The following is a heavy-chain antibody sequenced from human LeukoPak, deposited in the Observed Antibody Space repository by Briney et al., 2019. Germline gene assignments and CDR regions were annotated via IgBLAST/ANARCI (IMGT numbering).Heavy chain of an antibody. CDR1: GFTFRTYW. D-gene: IGHD3-16*01. J-gene: IGHJ5*02. CDR2: INTDGSGT. V-gene: IGHV3-74*01. CDR3: ARAKPGGNWFDP. Sequence: GGSLRLSCAASGFTFRTYWMHWVRHAPGKGLLWVSRINTDGSGTIYADSVKGRFTISRDNANNALYLQMNSLRAEDTALYYCARAKPGGNWFDPWGQGTLVTVSS.